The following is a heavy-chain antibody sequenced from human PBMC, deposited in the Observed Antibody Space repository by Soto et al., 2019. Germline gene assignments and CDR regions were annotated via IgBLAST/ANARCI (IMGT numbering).Heavy chain of an antibody. V-gene: IGHV1-3*01. D-gene: IGHD1-26*01. CDR3: ARDNSGFSGSHYIDYFNF. Sequence: ASVKVSCKASGYTFTTYAIHWVRQAPGQRLEWMGWINAGNGNTKYSQKFQGRVSITRDTSASTAYMELSSLTSEDTAVYYCARDNSGFSGSHYIDYFNFWGKGALVPVSS. CDR1: GYTFTTYA. J-gene: IGHJ4*02. CDR2: INAGNGNT.